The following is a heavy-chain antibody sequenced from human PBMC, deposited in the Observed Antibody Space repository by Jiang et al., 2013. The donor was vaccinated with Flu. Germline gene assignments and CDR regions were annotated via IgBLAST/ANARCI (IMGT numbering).Heavy chain of an antibody. CDR3: ARDFRLYGSGSFGYFHYGMDV. CDR1: GYTLTSNY. Sequence: GAEVKKPGASVKVSCKASGYTLTSNYMHWVRQAPGQGLEWMGIINPRGGSTSYAQKFQGRVTMTSDTSTSTVYMELSSLRFEDTALYYCARDFRLYGSGSFGYFHYGMDVWGKGTAVTVSS. J-gene: IGHJ6*04. V-gene: IGHV1-46*01. D-gene: IGHD3-10*01. CDR2: INPRGGST.